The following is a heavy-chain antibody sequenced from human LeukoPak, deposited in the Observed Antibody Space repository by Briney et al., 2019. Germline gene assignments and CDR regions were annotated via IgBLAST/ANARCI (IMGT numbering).Heavy chain of an antibody. V-gene: IGHV3-30*04. Sequence: PGGSLRLSCAASGFTFSSYAMHWVRQAPGKGLEWVAVISYDGSNKYYADSVKGRFTVSRDNSKNMLYLQVNSLTIEDTAMYYCAKDSYGMDVWGQGTTVTVSS. CDR1: GFTFSSYA. J-gene: IGHJ6*02. CDR2: ISYDGSNK. CDR3: AKDSYGMDV.